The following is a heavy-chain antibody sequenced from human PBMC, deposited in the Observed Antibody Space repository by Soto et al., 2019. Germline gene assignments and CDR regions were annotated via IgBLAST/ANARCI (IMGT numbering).Heavy chain of an antibody. D-gene: IGHD6-13*01. CDR3: ASNRIAAVLGSFDY. V-gene: IGHV3-23*01. CDR1: GFTFSSYA. J-gene: IGHJ4*02. CDR2: ISGSGGST. Sequence: GGSLRLSCAASGFTFSSYAMSWVCQAPGKGLEWVSAISGSGGSTYYADSVKGRFTISRDNSKNTLYLQMNSLRAEDTAVYYCASNRIAAVLGSFDYWGQGTLVTVSS.